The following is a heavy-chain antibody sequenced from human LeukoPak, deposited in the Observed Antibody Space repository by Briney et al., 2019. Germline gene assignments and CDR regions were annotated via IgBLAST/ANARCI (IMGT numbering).Heavy chain of an antibody. CDR3: ASLRPARYSSSWFDYGMDV. J-gene: IGHJ6*02. D-gene: IGHD6-13*01. V-gene: IGHV1-69*04. Sequence: SVKVSCKASGGTFSSYAISWVRQAPGQGLEWMGRIIPILGIANYAQKFQGRVTITADKSTSTAYMELNSLRSEDTAVYYCASLRPARYSSSWFDYGMDVWGQGTTVTVSS. CDR2: IIPILGIA. CDR1: GGTFSSYA.